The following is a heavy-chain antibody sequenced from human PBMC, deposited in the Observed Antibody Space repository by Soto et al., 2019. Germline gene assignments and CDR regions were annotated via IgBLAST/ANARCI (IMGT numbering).Heavy chain of an antibody. Sequence: PGESLRLSCVASGFTFSSSFMGWVRQAPGKGLEWVANINQDGGGTYYVDSVQGRFTISRDNAKDSLFLQLNSLRGEDTAVYYCARYFRGSGRYFFDYWGQGTLVTVSS. CDR1: GFTFSSSF. CDR2: INQDGGGT. D-gene: IGHD6-19*01. J-gene: IGHJ4*02. CDR3: ARYFRGSGRYFFDY. V-gene: IGHV3-7*03.